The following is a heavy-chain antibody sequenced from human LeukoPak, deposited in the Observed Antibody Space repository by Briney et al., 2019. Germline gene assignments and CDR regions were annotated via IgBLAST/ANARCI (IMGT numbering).Heavy chain of an antibody. Sequence: GGSLRLSCAASGFTFSNFWMHWVRQAPGKGLVWVALIYGDGSFTRYADSVKGRFTISRDNAKNTVYLQMNSLRVEDTAVYYCARDQYQLLFGSLNYYYGMDVWGQGTTVTVSS. V-gene: IGHV3-74*01. J-gene: IGHJ6*02. CDR1: GFTFSNFW. CDR2: IYGDGSFT. CDR3: ARDQYQLLFGSLNYYYGMDV. D-gene: IGHD2-2*01.